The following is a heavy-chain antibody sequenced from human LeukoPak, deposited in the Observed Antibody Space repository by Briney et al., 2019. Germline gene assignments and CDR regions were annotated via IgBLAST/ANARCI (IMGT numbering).Heavy chain of an antibody. CDR3: ARLLLWFGEEGYYYYGMDG. Sequence: ASVKVSCKASGYTFTSYDINWVRQATGHGLEWMGWMNPNSGNTGYAQKFQGRVTMTRNTSISTAYMELSSLRSEDTAVYYCARLLLWFGEEGYYYYGMDGWGQGTTVTVSS. CDR2: MNPNSGNT. D-gene: IGHD3-10*01. J-gene: IGHJ6*02. CDR1: GYTFTSYD. V-gene: IGHV1-8*01.